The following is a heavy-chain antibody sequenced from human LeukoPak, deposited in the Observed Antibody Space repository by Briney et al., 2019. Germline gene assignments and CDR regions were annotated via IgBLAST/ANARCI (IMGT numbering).Heavy chain of an antibody. CDR2: ISSSGSTI. CDR1: GFTISDYY. D-gene: IGHD3-22*01. CDR3: AREVVVSH. Sequence: GRSLMLYCAASGFTISDYYMSWIRHAPGNGLEWVSYISSSGSTIYCADSLKGRFTISRDNAKNSLYLQMNSLRAEDTAVYYCAREVVVSHWGQGTLVTVSS. V-gene: IGHV3-11*01. J-gene: IGHJ4*02.